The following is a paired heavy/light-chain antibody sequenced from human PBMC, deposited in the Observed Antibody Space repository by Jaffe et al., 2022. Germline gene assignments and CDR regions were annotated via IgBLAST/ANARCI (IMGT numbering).Light chain of an antibody. CDR3: SSYTSSSTLAV. J-gene: IGLJ3*02. CDR1: SSDVGGYNY. Sequence: QSALTQPASVSGSPGQSITISCTGTSSDVGGYNYVSWYQQHPGKAPKLMIYDVSNRPSGVSNRFSGSKSGNTASLTISGLQAEDEADYYCSSYTSSSTLAVFGGGTKLTVL. CDR2: DVS. V-gene: IGLV2-14*03.
Heavy chain of an antibody. V-gene: IGHV4-34*01. CDR3: ARAGIWYSSGWYAWRQRKEIHFDY. D-gene: IGHD6-19*01. J-gene: IGHJ4*02. CDR2: INHSGST. CDR1: GGSFSGYY. Sequence: QVQLQQWGAGLLKPSETLSLTCAVYGGSFSGYYWSWIRQPPGKGLEWIGEINHSGSTNYNPSLKSRVTISVDTSKNQFSLKLSSVTAADTAVYYCARAGIWYSSGWYAWRQRKEIHFDYWGQGTLVTVSS.